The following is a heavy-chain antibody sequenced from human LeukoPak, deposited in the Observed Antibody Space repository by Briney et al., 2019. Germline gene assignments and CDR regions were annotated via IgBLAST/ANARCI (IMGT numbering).Heavy chain of an antibody. J-gene: IGHJ5*02. CDR2: ISSSSSYI. V-gene: IGHV3-21*01. D-gene: IGHD5-18*01. CDR3: ARGLWLLDNWFDP. Sequence: PGGSLRLSCAASGFTFSSYSMNWVRQAPGKGLEWVSSISSSSSYIYYADSVKGRFTISRDNAKNSLYLQMNSLRAEDTAVYYCARGLWLLDNWFDPWGQGTLVTVSS. CDR1: GFTFSSYS.